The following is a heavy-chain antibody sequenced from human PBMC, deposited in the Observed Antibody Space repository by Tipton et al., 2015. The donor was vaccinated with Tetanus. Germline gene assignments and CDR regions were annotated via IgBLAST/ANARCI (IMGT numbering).Heavy chain of an antibody. CDR1: GYSFTSYW. J-gene: IGHJ3*02. V-gene: IGHV5-51*01. D-gene: IGHD2-15*01. CDR3: ARPAVVAATPVAFDI. Sequence: VQLVQSGAEVKKPGESLTISCKGSGYSFTSYWIGWVRQMPGKGLEWMGIIYPGDSDTRYSPSFQGQVTISADKSISTAYLQWSSLKASDTAMYYCARPAVVAATPVAFDIWGQGTMVTVSS. CDR2: IYPGDSDT.